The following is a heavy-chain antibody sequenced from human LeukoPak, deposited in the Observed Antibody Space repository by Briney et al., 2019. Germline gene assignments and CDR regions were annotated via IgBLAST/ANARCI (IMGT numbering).Heavy chain of an antibody. J-gene: IGHJ4*02. CDR3: ARGPGGSSSSDFDY. CDR1: GASISSGGFF. D-gene: IGHD6-6*01. V-gene: IGHV4-39*07. Sequence: SETLSLTCTVSGASISSGGFFWGWIRQPPGMDLEWIGSISYTGGTYYNPSLRSRVTVSADTSKNQFSLKLSSVTAADTAVYYCARGPGGSSSSDFDYWGQGTLVTVSS. CDR2: ISYTGGT.